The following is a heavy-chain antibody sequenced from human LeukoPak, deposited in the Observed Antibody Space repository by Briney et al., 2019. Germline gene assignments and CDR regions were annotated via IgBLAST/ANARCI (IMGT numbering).Heavy chain of an antibody. Sequence: GGSLRLSCAASGLSFSDSWMHWVRQAPGKGLEWVANIKQDGSEKNYVDSVEGRFTISRDNAKNSVYLQMNSLRDEDTADYYCAGGGGWIIENWGQGTLVTVSS. V-gene: IGHV3-7*01. CDR3: AGGGGWIIEN. J-gene: IGHJ4*02. CDR2: IKQDGSEK. CDR1: GLSFSDSW. D-gene: IGHD6-19*01.